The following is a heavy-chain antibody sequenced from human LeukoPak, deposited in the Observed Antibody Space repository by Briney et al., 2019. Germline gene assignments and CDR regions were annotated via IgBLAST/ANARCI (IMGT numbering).Heavy chain of an antibody. J-gene: IGHJ4*02. Sequence: PGGSLRLSCAASGFPFSRYGMHWVRQAPGKGLQWVTFIRYDGGYTYYADSVKGRFTISRDNSKNTLYLQMNSLRPDDTALYYCAKERDGYSSGYWGQGTLVTVSS. CDR3: AKERDGYSSGY. CDR2: IRYDGGYT. CDR1: GFPFSRYG. V-gene: IGHV3-30*02. D-gene: IGHD2-21*02.